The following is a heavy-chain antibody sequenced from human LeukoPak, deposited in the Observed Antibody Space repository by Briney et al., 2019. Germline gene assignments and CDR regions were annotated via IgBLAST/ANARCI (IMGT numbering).Heavy chain of an antibody. D-gene: IGHD5-24*01. J-gene: IGHJ5*02. CDR3: AKEAHYPHMGTYLVTIDP. CDR1: GFTLSSYE. V-gene: IGHV3-23*01. Sequence: LAGGSLRLSCTVSGFTLSSYEMSWIRQAPGKGLEWVSSIDYSGGSSYYADSVKGRFTISRDNSKNTLYLQMNSLRAEGTALYYCAKEAHYPHMGTYLVTIDPWGQGTLVTVSS. CDR2: IDYSGGSS.